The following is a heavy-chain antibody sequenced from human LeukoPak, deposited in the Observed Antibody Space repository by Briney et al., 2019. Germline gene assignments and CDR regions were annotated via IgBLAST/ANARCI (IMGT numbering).Heavy chain of an antibody. CDR1: GFTFSDYY. Sequence: GGSLRLSCAASGFTFSDYYMSWIRQAPGKGLEWVSYISSSGSTIYYADSVKGRFTISTDNSKNMLYLQMNSLRAEDTAVYYCAKDRAYGSGSYSYWGQGTLATVSS. CDR3: AKDRAYGSGSYSY. V-gene: IGHV3-11*01. J-gene: IGHJ4*02. D-gene: IGHD3-10*01. CDR2: ISSSGSTI.